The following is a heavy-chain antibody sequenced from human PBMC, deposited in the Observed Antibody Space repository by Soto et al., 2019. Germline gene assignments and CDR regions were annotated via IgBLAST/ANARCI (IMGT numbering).Heavy chain of an antibody. CDR1: GGSISSSNW. CDR3: AKCITALGPIDY. V-gene: IGHV4-4*02. CDR2: IYRSGST. D-gene: IGHD6-6*01. J-gene: IGHJ4*02. Sequence: PSETLSLTCAVSGGSISSSNWWSWVRQPPGKGLEWIGEIYRSGSTNYNPSLKSRVTISVDKSKNQFSLKLSSVTAADTAVYYCAKCITALGPIDYWGQGTLVTVSS.